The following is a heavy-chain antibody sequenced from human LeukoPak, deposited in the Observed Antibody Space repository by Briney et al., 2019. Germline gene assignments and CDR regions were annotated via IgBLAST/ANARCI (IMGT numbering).Heavy chain of an antibody. CDR1: GGSFSSYY. D-gene: IGHD5-12*01. CDR3: ARGGYSGYDFDY. CDR2: IYYSGST. Sequence: TSETLSLTCAVYGGSFSSYYWSWIRQPPGKGLEWIGYIYYSGSTNYNPSLKSRVTISVDTSKNQFSLKLSSVTAADTAVYYCARGGYSGYDFDYWGQGTLVTVSS. V-gene: IGHV4-59*01. J-gene: IGHJ4*02.